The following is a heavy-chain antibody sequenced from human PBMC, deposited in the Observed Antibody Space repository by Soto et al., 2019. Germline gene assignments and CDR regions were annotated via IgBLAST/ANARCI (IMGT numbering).Heavy chain of an antibody. V-gene: IGHV2-70*11. CDR2: IDWDDDK. CDR1: GFSLSTSGMC. J-gene: IGHJ6*02. D-gene: IGHD2-21*01. CDR3: ARDSVALYYYYYGMDV. Sequence: SGPXLVNPTQTLTLTCTFSGFSLSTSGMCVSWIRQPPGKALEWLARIDWDDDKYYSTSLKTRLTISKDTSKNQVVLTMTNMDPVDTATYYCARDSVALYYYYYGMDVWGQGTTVTVSS.